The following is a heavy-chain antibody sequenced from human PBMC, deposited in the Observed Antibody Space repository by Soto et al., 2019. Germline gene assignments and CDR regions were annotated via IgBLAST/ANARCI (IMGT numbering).Heavy chain of an antibody. CDR1: GYTFTGYY. V-gene: IGHV1-2*04. CDR2: INPNSGGT. CDR3: ARATGTAGVYYYYGMDV. Sequence: ASVKVSCKASGYTFTGYYMHWVRQAPGQGLEWMGWINPNSGGTNYAQKFQGWVTMTRDTSISTAYMELSRLRSDDTAVYYCARATGTAGVYYYYGMDVWGQGTTVTVSS. J-gene: IGHJ6*02. D-gene: IGHD1-1*01.